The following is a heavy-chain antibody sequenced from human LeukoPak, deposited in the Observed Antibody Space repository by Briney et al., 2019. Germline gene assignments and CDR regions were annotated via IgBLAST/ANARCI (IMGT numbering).Heavy chain of an antibody. D-gene: IGHD3-22*01. CDR3: AGDLVGGWDASSGYYYGYFDY. CDR2: ISYDGNNK. Sequence: PGGSLRLSCAASVYTFAMDAMHRVRQAPGKGLEWVAVISYDGNNKYYADSVKGRFTISRDNSKNTLYLQMNSLRAEDTAVYYCAGDLVGGWDASSGYYYGYFDYWGQGTLVTVSS. J-gene: IGHJ4*02. V-gene: IGHV3-30-3*01. CDR1: VYTFAMDA.